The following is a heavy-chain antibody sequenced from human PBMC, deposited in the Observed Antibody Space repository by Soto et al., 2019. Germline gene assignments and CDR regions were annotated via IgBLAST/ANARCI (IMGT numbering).Heavy chain of an antibody. Sequence: SETLSLTCTVSGGSISSYYWSWIRQPPGKGLEWIGYIYYSGSTNYNPSLKSRVTISVDTSKNQFSLKLSSVTAADTAVYYCARSPLSIHWFDPWGQGTLVTVSS. CDR3: ARSPLSIHWFDP. CDR1: GGSISSYY. J-gene: IGHJ5*02. V-gene: IGHV4-59*01. CDR2: IYYSGST.